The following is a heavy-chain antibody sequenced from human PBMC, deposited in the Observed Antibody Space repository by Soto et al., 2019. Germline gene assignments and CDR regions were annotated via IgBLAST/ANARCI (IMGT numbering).Heavy chain of an antibody. D-gene: IGHD6-13*01. CDR1: GYTFSDYW. J-gene: IGHJ6*02. V-gene: IGHV5-51*01. CDR2: IYPGDSDT. Sequence: RESLKISCKGSGYTFSDYWIGWVRQISGKGLEWMGVIYPGDSDTRYSPSFQGQVTISADKSISTAYLQWSSLKASDTAMYYCARTAAAGKYYYGMDVWGQGTTVTVSS. CDR3: ARTAAAGKYYYGMDV.